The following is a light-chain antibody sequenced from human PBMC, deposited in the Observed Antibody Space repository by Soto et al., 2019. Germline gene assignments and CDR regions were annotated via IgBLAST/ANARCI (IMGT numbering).Light chain of an antibody. CDR1: QSIGSW. CDR3: QHRET. Sequence: DIQMTQSPSTLSAFVGDRVTITCRASQSIGSWLAWYQQKPGKAPKVLIYDASSLESGVPSRFSGSGSGTEFSLTISSLQPDDFATYYCQHRETFGQGTKVEIK. J-gene: IGKJ1*01. CDR2: DAS. V-gene: IGKV1-5*01.